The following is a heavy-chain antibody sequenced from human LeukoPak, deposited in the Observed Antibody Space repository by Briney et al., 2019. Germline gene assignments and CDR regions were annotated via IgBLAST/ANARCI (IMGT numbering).Heavy chain of an antibody. Sequence: SETLSLTCTASGGSISSSSYYWGWIRQPPGKGLEWIGSIYYSGSTYYNPSLKSRVTISVDTSKNQFSLKLSSVTAADTAVYYFAGLGPRGDLYYFDYWGQGTLVTVSS. D-gene: IGHD2-21*02. CDR1: GGSISSSSYY. J-gene: IGHJ4*02. CDR2: IYYSGST. V-gene: IGHV4-39*01. CDR3: AGLGPRGDLYYFDY.